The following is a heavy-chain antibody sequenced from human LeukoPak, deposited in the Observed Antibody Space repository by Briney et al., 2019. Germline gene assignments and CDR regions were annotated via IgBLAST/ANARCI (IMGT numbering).Heavy chain of an antibody. V-gene: IGHV3-66*01. CDR3: ARGHYGMDV. CDR1: GFTVSTNY. J-gene: IGHJ6*02. CDR2: IYTGGTT. Sequence: PGGSLRLSCAVSGFTVSTNYMSWVRQAPGKGLEWVSVIYTGGTTYYADSVTGRFTISRDNAKNSLYLQMNSLRAEDTAVYYCARGHYGMDVWGQGTTVTVSS.